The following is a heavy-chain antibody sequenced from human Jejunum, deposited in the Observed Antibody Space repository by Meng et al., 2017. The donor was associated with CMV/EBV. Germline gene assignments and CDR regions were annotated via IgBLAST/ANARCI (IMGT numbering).Heavy chain of an antibody. CDR3: ARGHTAMVTPFDY. CDR1: GRSITTYY. CDR2: IYYSGST. V-gene: IGHV4-59*01. D-gene: IGHD5-18*01. J-gene: IGHJ4*02. Sequence: VSGRSITTYYWSWIRQPPGKGLEWIGYIYYSGSTNYNPSLKSRVTISVDTSKNQFSLKLSSVTAADTAVYYCARGHTAMVTPFDYWGQGTLVTVSS.